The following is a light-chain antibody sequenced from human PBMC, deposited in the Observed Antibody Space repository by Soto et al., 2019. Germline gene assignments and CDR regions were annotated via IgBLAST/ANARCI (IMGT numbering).Light chain of an antibody. J-gene: IGKJ1*01. CDR2: GAS. V-gene: IGKV3-15*01. CDR3: QQYADWPKT. Sequence: EIVLTQSPATLSLSPGERATLSFGASQSVSSSRLAWYRQKPGQAPRLLIYGASTRATGIPARFSGSGSGTEFTLTISSLQSEDFAVYFCQQYADWPKTFGQGTKVDIK. CDR1: QSVSSS.